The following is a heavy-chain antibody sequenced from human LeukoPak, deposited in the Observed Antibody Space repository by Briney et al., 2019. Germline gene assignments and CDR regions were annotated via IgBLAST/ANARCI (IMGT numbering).Heavy chain of an antibody. CDR1: GYTFTSYG. V-gene: IGHV1-18*01. D-gene: IGHD2-15*01. CDR2: ISAYNGHT. J-gene: IGHJ6*03. Sequence: GASVKVSCKASGYTFTSYGITWVRQAPGQGLGWMGWISAYNGHTKYAQKLQGRVTMTTDTSTSTAYMELRSLRSDDTAVYYCARGRTVVAATLWYYYYMDVWGKGTTVTVSS. CDR3: ARGRTVVAATLWYYYYMDV.